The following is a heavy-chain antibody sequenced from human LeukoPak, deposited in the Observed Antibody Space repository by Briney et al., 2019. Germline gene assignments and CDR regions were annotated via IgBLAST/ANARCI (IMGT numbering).Heavy chain of an antibody. CDR1: GFTFSSYW. CDR3: ARSVQITIFGVDEDAFDL. J-gene: IGHJ3*01. CDR2: INIDGSST. D-gene: IGHD3-3*01. V-gene: IGHV3-74*03. Sequence: PGWSLRLSCAASGFTFSSYWMHWVRQAPGKGLVWVSHINIDGSSTMYADSVKGRFTISRDNAKNMLYLQVNSLRAEDTAVYYCARSVQITIFGVDEDAFDLWGQGTMVTVSS.